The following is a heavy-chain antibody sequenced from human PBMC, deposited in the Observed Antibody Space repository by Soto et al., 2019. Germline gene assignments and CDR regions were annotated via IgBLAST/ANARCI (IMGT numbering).Heavy chain of an antibody. V-gene: IGHV1-24*01. J-gene: IGHJ3*02. CDR1: GYTLTELS. Sequence: ASVKVSCKVSGYTLTELSMHWVRQAPGKGLEWMGGFDPEDGETIYAQKFQGRVTMTEDTSTDTAYMELSSLRSEDTAVYYCATDPTYYDILTGYGRAFDTWGQGTMVTVSS. CDR3: ATDPTYYDILTGYGRAFDT. D-gene: IGHD3-9*01. CDR2: FDPEDGET.